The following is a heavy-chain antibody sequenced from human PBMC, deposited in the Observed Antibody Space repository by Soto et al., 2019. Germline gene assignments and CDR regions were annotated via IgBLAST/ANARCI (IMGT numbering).Heavy chain of an antibody. Sequence: EVQLVESGGGLVKPGGSLRLSCAASGFTFSSYSMNWVHQAPGKGLEWVSSISSSSSYIYYADSVKGRFTISRDNAKNSLYLQMNSLRAEDTAVYYCARDSSTPLRYFDWLSDAFDIWGQGTMVTVSS. CDR2: ISSSSSYI. D-gene: IGHD3-9*01. V-gene: IGHV3-21*01. J-gene: IGHJ3*02. CDR3: ARDSSTPLRYFDWLSDAFDI. CDR1: GFTFSSYS.